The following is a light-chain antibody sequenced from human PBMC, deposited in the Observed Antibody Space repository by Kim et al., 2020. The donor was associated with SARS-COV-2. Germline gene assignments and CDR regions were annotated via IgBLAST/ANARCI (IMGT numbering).Light chain of an antibody. Sequence: DIVMTQSPDSLAVSLGERATINCKSSQSLLYSSINKNYLAWYQQKPGQPPKLLIYWASSRESGVPERFSGSGSGTDFTLTIRSLQAEDVAVYYCQQYYTSSPLTFGGGTRVEIK. J-gene: IGKJ4*01. CDR2: WAS. CDR3: QQYYTSSPLT. CDR1: QSLLYSSINKNY. V-gene: IGKV4-1*01.